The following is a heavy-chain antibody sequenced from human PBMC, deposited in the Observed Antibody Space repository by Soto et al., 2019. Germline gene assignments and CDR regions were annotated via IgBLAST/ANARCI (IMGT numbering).Heavy chain of an antibody. D-gene: IGHD3-16*01. CDR1: GFTFTSSS. CDR2: IVVGRGKT. CDR3: ARDHGGQSGNFIFDN. Sequence: GASVKVSCKASGFTFTSSSVQWVLQARGQRLEWIGWIVVGRGKTDYAQKFQERVTITRDMSTSTVYMELSSLRSEDTAVYYCARDHGGQSGNFIFDNWGQGTPVTVSS. V-gene: IGHV1-58*01. J-gene: IGHJ4*02.